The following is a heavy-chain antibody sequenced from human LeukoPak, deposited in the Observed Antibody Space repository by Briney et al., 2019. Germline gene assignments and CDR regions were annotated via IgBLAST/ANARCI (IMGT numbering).Heavy chain of an antibody. J-gene: IGHJ4*02. Sequence: GGSLQISCKGSGSIFTSYWIGWGRQVPGKGLEWMGIIYPGDSDTRYSPSFQGQVTISDDKSISTAYLQWSSLKASDTAMYYCARGSMNFDYWGQGTLVTVSS. CDR1: GSIFTSYW. CDR3: ARGSMNFDY. V-gene: IGHV5-51*01. CDR2: IYPGDSDT.